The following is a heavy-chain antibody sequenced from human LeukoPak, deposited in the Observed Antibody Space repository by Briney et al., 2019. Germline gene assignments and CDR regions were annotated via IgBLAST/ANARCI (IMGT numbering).Heavy chain of an antibody. CDR1: GYRFTSYW. CDR3: ARREGGLMYYFDY. J-gene: IGHJ4*02. D-gene: IGHD3-16*01. V-gene: IGHV5-51*01. Sequence: GESLKISCKGSGYRFTSYWIGWVRQMPGKGLEWMGIIYPGDSDIRYSPSFRGQVTISVDKSISTAYLQWSSLKPSDTAMYYCARREGGLMYYFDYWGQGTLVTVSS. CDR2: IYPGDSDI.